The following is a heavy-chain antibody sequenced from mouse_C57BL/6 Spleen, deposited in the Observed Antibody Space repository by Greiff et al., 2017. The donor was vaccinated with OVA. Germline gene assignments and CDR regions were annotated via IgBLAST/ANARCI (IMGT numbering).Heavy chain of an antibody. CDR2: IYPGRGNT. CDR3: ARREARSYFDY. Sequence: QVQLQQSGPELVKPGASVKISCKASGYSFTSYYIHWVKQRPGQGLEWIGWIYPGRGNTKYNEKFKGKATLTADTSSSTAYMQLSSLTSEDSAVYYCARREARSYFDYWGQGTTLTVSS. V-gene: IGHV1-66*01. J-gene: IGHJ2*01. CDR1: GYSFTSYY.